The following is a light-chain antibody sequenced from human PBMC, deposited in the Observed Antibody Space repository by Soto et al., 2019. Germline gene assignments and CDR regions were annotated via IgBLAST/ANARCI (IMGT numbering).Light chain of an antibody. CDR3: SSYAGSDRDV. CDR1: SSDVGGYNY. Sequence: LTQPPSASGSPGQSVTISCTGTSSDVGGYNYVSWYQQHPGKAPKLMIYEVSKRPSGVPDRFSGSKSGNTASLTVSGLQAEDEADYYCSSYAGSDRDVFGTGTKVTVL. J-gene: IGLJ1*01. CDR2: EVS. V-gene: IGLV2-8*01.